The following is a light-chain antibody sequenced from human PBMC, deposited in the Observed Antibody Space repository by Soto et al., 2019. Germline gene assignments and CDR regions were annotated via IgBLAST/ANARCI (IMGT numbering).Light chain of an antibody. CDR1: ENIIYY. CDR3: QHSYTAPWS. J-gene: IGKJ1*01. Sequence: DIQMTQSPSSLSASLGDRVTITCRASENIIYYLNGYQQKPGKVPKLLIYGASRLESGVPSRFSGSGSGTEFTLTIRSLQPEDFATYYCQHSYTAPWSFGQGTVVE. CDR2: GAS. V-gene: IGKV1-39*01.